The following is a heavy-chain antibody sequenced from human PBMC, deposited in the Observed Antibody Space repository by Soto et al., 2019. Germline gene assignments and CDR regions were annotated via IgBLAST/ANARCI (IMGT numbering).Heavy chain of an antibody. V-gene: IGHV4-59*01. CDR1: GGSISSYY. Sequence: PSETLSLTCTVSGGSISSYYWSWIRQPPGKGLEWIGYIYYSGSTNYNPSLKSRVTISVDTSKNQFSLKLSSVTAADTAVYYCARVITIFGMDGWGKGTTVTVSS. CDR3: ARVITIFGMDG. CDR2: IYYSGST. D-gene: IGHD3-3*01. J-gene: IGHJ6*03.